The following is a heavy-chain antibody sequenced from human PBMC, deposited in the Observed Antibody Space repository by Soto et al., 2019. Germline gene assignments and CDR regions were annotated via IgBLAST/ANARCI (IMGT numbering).Heavy chain of an antibody. Sequence: PSETLSLTCTVSGGSISRDYWSWIRQPPGKGLEWIGYIYYSGSTNYNPSLKSRVTISVDTSKNQFSLKLSSVTAADTAVYYCARHIQLWPNFDYWGQGTLVTVSS. CDR1: GGSISRDY. D-gene: IGHD5-18*01. CDR2: IYYSGST. CDR3: ARHIQLWPNFDY. V-gene: IGHV4-59*08. J-gene: IGHJ4*02.